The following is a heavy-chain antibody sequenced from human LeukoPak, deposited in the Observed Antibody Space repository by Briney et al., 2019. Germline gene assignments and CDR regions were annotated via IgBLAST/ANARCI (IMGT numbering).Heavy chain of an antibody. CDR3: TPLYSSSPRHAFDI. D-gene: IGHD6-6*01. CDR2: IKSKTDGGTT. J-gene: IGHJ3*02. Sequence: PGGSLRLSCAASGFTFSNAWMSWVRQAPGKGLEWVGRIKSKTDGGTTDYAAPVKGRFTISRDDSKNTLYLQMNSLKTEDTAVYYCTPLYSSSPRHAFDIWGQGTMVTVSS. CDR1: GFTFSNAW. V-gene: IGHV3-15*01.